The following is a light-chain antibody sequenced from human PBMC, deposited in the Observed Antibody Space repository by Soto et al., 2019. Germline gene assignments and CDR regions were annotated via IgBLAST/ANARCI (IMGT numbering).Light chain of an antibody. CDR1: QSVSTN. Sequence: EMVMTQSPATLSVSPGERATLSCRASQSVSTNLVWYQQKPGQAPRLLIYGASTRATGIPARFSGSGSGTEFTLTISSLQSEDFAVYYCQQCDRGWTFGQGTKVEIK. CDR2: GAS. CDR3: QQCDRGWT. V-gene: IGKV3-15*01. J-gene: IGKJ1*01.